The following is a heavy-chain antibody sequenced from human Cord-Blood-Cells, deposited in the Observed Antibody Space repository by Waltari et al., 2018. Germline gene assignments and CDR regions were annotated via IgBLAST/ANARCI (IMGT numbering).Heavy chain of an antibody. CDR2: INPNSGGT. J-gene: IGHJ5*02. CDR1: GYTLTGPY. CDR3: ARDLGAAAGTHWFDP. Sequence: QVQLVQSGAAVKKPGASVKVSCEVPGYTLTGPYMHWVPQAPGQGLEGMGWINPNSGGTNYAQKFQGRVTMTRDTSISTAYMELSRLRSDDTAVYYCARDLGAAAGTHWFDPWGQGTLVTVSS. D-gene: IGHD6-13*01. V-gene: IGHV1-2*02.